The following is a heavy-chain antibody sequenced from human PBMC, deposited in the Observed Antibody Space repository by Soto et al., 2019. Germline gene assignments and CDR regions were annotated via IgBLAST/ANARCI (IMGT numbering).Heavy chain of an antibody. CDR3: ARHRAEVVATPRDGYYYYYGMDV. CDR1: GGSISSSSYY. D-gene: IGHD5-12*01. CDR2: MYYSGST. V-gene: IGHV4-39*01. Sequence: SETLSLTCTVSGGSISSSSYYWGWIRQPPGKGLEWIGSMYYSGSTYYNPSLKSRVTISVDTSKNQFSLKLSSVTAADTDVYYCARHRAEVVATPRDGYYYYYGMDVWGQGTTVTVSS. J-gene: IGHJ6*02.